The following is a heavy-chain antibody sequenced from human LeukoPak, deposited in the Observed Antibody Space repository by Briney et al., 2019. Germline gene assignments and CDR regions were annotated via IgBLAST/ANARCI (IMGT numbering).Heavy chain of an antibody. Sequence: PSETLSLTCAVYGGSFSVYYWSWIRQPPGKGLEWIGEINHSGSTNYNPSLKSRVTISVDTSKNQFSLKLSSVTAADTAVYYCARALYLYSSSWYGYNWFDPWGQGTLVTVSS. CDR1: GGSFSVYY. J-gene: IGHJ5*02. CDR2: INHSGST. D-gene: IGHD6-13*01. CDR3: ARALYLYSSSWYGYNWFDP. V-gene: IGHV4-34*01.